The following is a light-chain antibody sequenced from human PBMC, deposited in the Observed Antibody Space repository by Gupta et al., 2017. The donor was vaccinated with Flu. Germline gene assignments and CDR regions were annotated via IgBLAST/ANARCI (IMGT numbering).Light chain of an antibody. J-gene: IGLJ3*02. CDR3: SSYTGSSTLV. CDR1: STDIGGYNY. CDR2: EVT. Sequence: SITISCTGTSTDIGGYNYVSWYQQHPGKAPKLMIFEVTNRPSGVSNRFSASKSGNSASLTISGLQADDEADYYCSSYTGSSTLVFGGGTKLTVL. V-gene: IGLV2-14*01.